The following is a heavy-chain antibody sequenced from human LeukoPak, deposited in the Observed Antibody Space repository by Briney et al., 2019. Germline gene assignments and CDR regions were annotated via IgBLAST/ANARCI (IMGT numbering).Heavy chain of an antibody. J-gene: IGHJ4*02. D-gene: IGHD5-12*01. CDR3: ARWGYSGYYFDY. V-gene: IGHV3-11*01. CDR1: GFTFSVYY. Sequence: PGGSLPLSRAASGFTFSVYYMSYMRQAPGKGRVGVSYISSSGSTIYYADSVKGRFTISRDNAKNSLYLQMSSLRAEDTAVYYCARWGYSGYYFDYWGQGTLVTVSS. CDR2: ISSSGSTI.